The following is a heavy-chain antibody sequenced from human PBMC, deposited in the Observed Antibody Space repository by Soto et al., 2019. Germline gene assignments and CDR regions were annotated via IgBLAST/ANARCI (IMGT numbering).Heavy chain of an antibody. CDR1: GFTFSSYS. Sequence: GGSLRLSCAASGFTFSSYSMNWVRQAPGKGLEWVSYISSSSSTIYYADSVKGRFTISRDNAKNSLYLQMNSLRAEDTAVYYCSTTTRLSGVISGYYFDYWGQGTLVTVSS. V-gene: IGHV3-48*04. D-gene: IGHD3-22*01. CDR2: ISSSSSTI. J-gene: IGHJ4*02. CDR3: STTTRLSGVISGYYFDY.